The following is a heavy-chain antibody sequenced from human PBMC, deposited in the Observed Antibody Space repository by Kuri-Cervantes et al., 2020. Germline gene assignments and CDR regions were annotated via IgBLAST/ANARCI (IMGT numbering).Heavy chain of an antibody. D-gene: IGHD6-19*01. V-gene: IGHV4-59*01. J-gene: IGHJ5*02. CDR1: GGSISSYY. CDR2: IYYSGST. Sequence: SETLSLTCTVSGGSISSYYWSWIRQPPGKGLEWIGYIYYSGSTNYNPSLKSRVTMSVDTSKNQFSLKLSSVTAAGTAVYYCARAPRGSGWYRGENWFDPWGQGTLVTVSS. CDR3: ARAPRGSGWYRGENWFDP.